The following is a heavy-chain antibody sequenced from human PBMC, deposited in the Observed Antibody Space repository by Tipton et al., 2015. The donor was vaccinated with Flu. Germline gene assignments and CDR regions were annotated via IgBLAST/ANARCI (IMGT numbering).Heavy chain of an antibody. Sequence: QSGPEVKKPGESLRISCKGSGYSFTSYYITWVRQMPGKGLEWMGIVFPGDSDTRYSPSFQGQVTISADKSISTAYLQWSSLKASDTAMYYCAIDYVPGRFRYWGQGTLVTVSS. V-gene: IGHV5-51*01. CDR3: AIDYVPGRFRY. J-gene: IGHJ4*02. CDR1: GYSFTSYY. CDR2: VFPGDSDT. D-gene: IGHD4-17*01.